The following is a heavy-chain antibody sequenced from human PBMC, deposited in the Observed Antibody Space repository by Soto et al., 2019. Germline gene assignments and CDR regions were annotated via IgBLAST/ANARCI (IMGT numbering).Heavy chain of an antibody. CDR3: AGGREGYYYYGMDV. J-gene: IGHJ6*02. D-gene: IGHD3-16*01. CDR2: IYYSGST. Sequence: PSETLSLTCTVSGGXISSSSYYWGWIRQPPGKGLEWIGSIYYSGSTYYNPSLKSRVTISVDTSKNQFSLKLSSVTAADTAVYYCAGGREGYYYYGMDVWGQGTTVTVSS. CDR1: GGXISSSSYY. V-gene: IGHV4-39*01.